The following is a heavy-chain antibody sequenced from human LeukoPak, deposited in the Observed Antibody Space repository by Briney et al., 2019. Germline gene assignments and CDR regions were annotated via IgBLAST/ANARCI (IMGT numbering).Heavy chain of an antibody. D-gene: IGHD5-12*01. CDR3: TTDFLRGYSGS. CDR1: GFTFSNVW. Sequence: GGSLRLSCAASGFTFSNVWMTWVRQAPGKGLECVGRIKTETDGGTTDYAAPVKGRFTISRDDSKNTVDLQMKSLQTEDTAVYYCTTDFLRGYSGSWGQGTLVTVSS. CDR2: IKTETDGGTT. J-gene: IGHJ5*02. V-gene: IGHV3-15*01.